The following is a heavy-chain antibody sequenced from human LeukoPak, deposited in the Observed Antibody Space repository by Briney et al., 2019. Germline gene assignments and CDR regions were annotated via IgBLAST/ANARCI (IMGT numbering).Heavy chain of an antibody. D-gene: IGHD3-22*01. J-gene: IGHJ4*02. CDR1: GFTFSSYG. Sequence: GGSLRLSCAASGFTFSSYGMHWVRQAPDKGLEWVAVIWYDGSNKYYADSVKGRFTISRDNSKNTLYLQMNSLRAEDTAVYYCARSYYYDSSHTVDYWGQGTLVTVSS. V-gene: IGHV3-33*01. CDR2: IWYDGSNK. CDR3: ARSYYYDSSHTVDY.